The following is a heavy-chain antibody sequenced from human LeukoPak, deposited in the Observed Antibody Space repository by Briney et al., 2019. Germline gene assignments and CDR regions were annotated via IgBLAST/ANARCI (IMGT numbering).Heavy chain of an antibody. CDR1: GGSVSSGSYY. D-gene: IGHD6-13*01. CDR3: VGGIAAAYYYYYGMDV. V-gene: IGHV4-61*01. J-gene: IGHJ6*02. CDR2: IYYSGST. Sequence: SETLSLTCTVSGGSVSSGSYYWSWIRQPPGKGLEWIGYIYYSGSTNYNPSLKSRVTISVDTSKNQFSLKLSSVTAADTAVYYCVGGIAAAYYYYYGMDVWGQGTTVTVSS.